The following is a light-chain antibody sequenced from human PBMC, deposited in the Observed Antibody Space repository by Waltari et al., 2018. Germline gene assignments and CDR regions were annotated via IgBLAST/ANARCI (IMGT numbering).Light chain of an antibody. CDR2: ATS. Sequence: RVSQRVGRSLAWYQQKRGRAASLLIYATSTRATGIPDRFSGSGSGTGFSLTFSRLEPKGFAVYYGQHYVRLPVTFGLGTKVEIK. CDR1: QRVGRS. CDR3: QHYVRLPVT. V-gene: IGKV3-20*01. J-gene: IGKJ1*01.